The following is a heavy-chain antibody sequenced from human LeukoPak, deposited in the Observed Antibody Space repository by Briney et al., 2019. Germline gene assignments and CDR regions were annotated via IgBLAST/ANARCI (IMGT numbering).Heavy chain of an antibody. V-gene: IGHV1-69*06. CDR1: GGTFSSYA. Sequence: SVKVSCKASGGTFSSYAISWVRQAPGQGLEWMGGIIPIFGTANYAQKFQGRVTITADKSTSTAYMELSSLRSEDTAVYYCARGGVVPAARDPYYYYYYKDVWGKGTTVTVSS. J-gene: IGHJ6*03. D-gene: IGHD2-2*01. CDR3: ARGGVVPAARDPYYYYYYKDV. CDR2: IIPIFGTA.